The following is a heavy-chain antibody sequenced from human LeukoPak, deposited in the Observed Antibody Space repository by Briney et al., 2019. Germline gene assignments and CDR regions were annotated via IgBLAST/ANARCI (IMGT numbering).Heavy chain of an antibody. CDR2: INLNSGDT. V-gene: IGHV1-2*02. D-gene: IGHD3-3*01. CDR1: GYTFTDYY. CDR3: ARDPLGHEYDFDY. J-gene: IGHJ4*02. Sequence: ASVKVSCKASGYTFTDYYMHWVRQAPGQVLECMGWINLNSGDTYYAQKFQGRVTMTRDTSISTAYMELSRLRSDDTAVYYCARDPLGHEYDFDYWGQGTLVTVSS.